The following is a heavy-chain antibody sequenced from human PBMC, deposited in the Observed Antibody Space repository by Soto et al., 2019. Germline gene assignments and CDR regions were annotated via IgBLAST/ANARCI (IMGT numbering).Heavy chain of an antibody. CDR3: AKAGGSTVTTSP. CDR2: INSDGSST. D-gene: IGHD4-17*01. CDR1: GFTFSSYW. V-gene: IGHV3-74*02. J-gene: IGHJ4*02. Sequence: EVQLVESGGGLVQPGGSLSLSCAPSGFTFSSYWMHWVRQAPGKGLVWVSRINSDGSSTSYADSVEGRLTISRDNAKNTLYLQMDSLRAEDTAVYYCAKAGGSTVTTSPWGQGTLVTVSS.